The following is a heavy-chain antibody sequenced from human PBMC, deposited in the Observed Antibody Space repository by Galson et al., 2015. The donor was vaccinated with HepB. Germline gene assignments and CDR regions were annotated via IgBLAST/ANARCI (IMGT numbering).Heavy chain of an antibody. D-gene: IGHD3-22*01. Sequence: SLRLSCAASGFSFSDYHMSWIRQAPGKGLEWVSYISNSGSTIYYADSVKGRFTISRDNAKNSLYLQMNSLRAEDTAVYFCVREGVVRVYFDYWGQGTLVTVSS. CDR1: GFSFSDYH. CDR3: VREGVVRVYFDY. V-gene: IGHV3-11*01. J-gene: IGHJ4*02. CDR2: ISNSGSTI.